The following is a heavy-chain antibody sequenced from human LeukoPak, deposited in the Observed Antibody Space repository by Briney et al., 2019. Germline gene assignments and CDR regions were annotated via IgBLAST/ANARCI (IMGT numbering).Heavy chain of an antibody. Sequence: SGGSLRLSCAASGFTFSSYWMSWVRQAPGKGLEWVANIKQDGSEKYYVDSVKGRFTISRDNAKNPLYLQMNSLRAEDTAVYYCASSSGYDAGENYYYYGMDVWGQGTTVTVSS. D-gene: IGHD5-12*01. CDR1: GFTFSSYW. CDR3: ASSSGYDAGENYYYYGMDV. V-gene: IGHV3-7*01. J-gene: IGHJ6*02. CDR2: IKQDGSEK.